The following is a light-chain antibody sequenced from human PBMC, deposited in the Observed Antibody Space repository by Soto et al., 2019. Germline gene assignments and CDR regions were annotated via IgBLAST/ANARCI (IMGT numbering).Light chain of an antibody. CDR3: AAWDDSLDEYV. CDR1: ASNIGSKT. Sequence: QLVLTQPPSASGTPGQRVSISCSGSASNIGSKTVNWYQQLPGTAPKLLIYSNIQRPSGVPARFSASKSGTSASLAISGLQSEDEADYYCAAWDDSLDEYVFGTGTKVTVL. V-gene: IGLV1-44*01. CDR2: SNI. J-gene: IGLJ1*01.